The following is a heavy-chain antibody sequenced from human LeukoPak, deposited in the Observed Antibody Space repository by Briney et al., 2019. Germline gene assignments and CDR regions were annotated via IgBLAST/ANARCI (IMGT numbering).Heavy chain of an antibody. Sequence: GGSLRLSCAASGFTFSTYAMTWVRQAPGEGLEWVSAISGSGGSTYYADSVKGRFTISRDNSKNTLYLQMNSLRAEDTAVYYCAKDRTGIATPDYWGQGTLVTVSS. CDR2: ISGSGGST. CDR3: AKDRTGIATPDY. CDR1: GFTFSTYA. D-gene: IGHD3/OR15-3a*01. V-gene: IGHV3-23*01. J-gene: IGHJ4*02.